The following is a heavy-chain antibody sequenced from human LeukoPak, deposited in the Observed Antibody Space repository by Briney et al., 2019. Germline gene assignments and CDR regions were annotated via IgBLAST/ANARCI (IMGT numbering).Heavy chain of an antibody. V-gene: IGHV3-23*01. Sequence: GGSLRLSCAASGFNFITAAMTWGRQAPGKGLEWVSLIGSVGESTYYADSVKGRFTISRDNVNHTLFLQMNSLRVEDTAMYYCVKDIQFSTWGLGTMVTVSS. CDR1: GFNFITAA. CDR3: VKDIQFST. D-gene: IGHD5-24*01. CDR2: IGSVGEST. J-gene: IGHJ3*01.